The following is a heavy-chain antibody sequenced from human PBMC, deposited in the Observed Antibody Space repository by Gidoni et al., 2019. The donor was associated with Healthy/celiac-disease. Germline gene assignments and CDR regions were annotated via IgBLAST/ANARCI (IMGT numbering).Heavy chain of an antibody. J-gene: IGHJ3*02. D-gene: IGHD5-18*01. Sequence: EVQLVESGGGLVKPGGSLRLSCASSGFTFSSYSMNWVRQAPGKGLEWVSSISSSSSYIYDADSVKGRITISRDNAKNSLYLQMNSLRAEETAVYYGARGTAWDAFDIWGQGTMVTVAS. V-gene: IGHV3-21*01. CDR1: GFTFSSYS. CDR2: ISSSSSYI. CDR3: ARGTAWDAFDI.